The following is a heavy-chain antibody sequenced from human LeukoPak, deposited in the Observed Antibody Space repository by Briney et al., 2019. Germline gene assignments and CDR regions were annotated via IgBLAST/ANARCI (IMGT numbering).Heavy chain of an antibody. CDR2: ISGSGGST. Sequence: GGSLRLSCAASGFTFSSQAMTWVRQAPGKGLEWVSAISGSGGSTYYADSVKGRFTISRDNSKNTLYLQMNSLRAEVTAVYYCAKESSSGYRYFDYWGQGTLVTVSS. V-gene: IGHV3-23*01. D-gene: IGHD3-22*01. CDR1: GFTFSSQA. CDR3: AKESSSGYRYFDY. J-gene: IGHJ4*02.